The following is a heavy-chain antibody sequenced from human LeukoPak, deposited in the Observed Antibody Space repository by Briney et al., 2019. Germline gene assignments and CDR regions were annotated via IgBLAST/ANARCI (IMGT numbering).Heavy chain of an antibody. CDR1: GGSISSGSYY. Sequence: PSETLSLTCTVSGGSISSGSYYWSWIRQPAGKGLEWIGRIYTSGSTNYNPSLKSRVTISVDTSKNQFSLKLSSVTAADTAVYYCAREGFDSSSWYGPRWNWFDPWGQGTLVTVSS. D-gene: IGHD6-13*01. CDR3: AREGFDSSSWYGPRWNWFDP. CDR2: IYTSGST. J-gene: IGHJ5*02. V-gene: IGHV4-61*02.